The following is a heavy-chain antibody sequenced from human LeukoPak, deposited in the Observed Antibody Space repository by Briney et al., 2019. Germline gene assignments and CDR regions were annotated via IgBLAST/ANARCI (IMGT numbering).Heavy chain of an antibody. CDR1: GGSISSYY. CDR2: IYYSGST. D-gene: IGHD3-10*01. Sequence: SETLSLTCTVSGGSISSYYWSWIRQPPGKGLEWIGYIYYSGSTNYNPSLKSRVTISVDTSKNQFSLKLSSVTAADTAVYYCARERRITMVRGVNDAFDIWGQGTMVTVSS. J-gene: IGHJ3*02. CDR3: ARERRITMVRGVNDAFDI. V-gene: IGHV4-59*01.